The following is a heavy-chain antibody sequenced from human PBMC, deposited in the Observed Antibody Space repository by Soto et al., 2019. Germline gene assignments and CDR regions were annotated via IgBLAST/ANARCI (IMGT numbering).Heavy chain of an antibody. CDR1: GFTFSSYW. CDR3: ARKGPMSMDV. Sequence: GGSLRLSCAASGFTFSSYWMHWVRQAPGKGLVWVSRVNNDGSNANYADSVKGRFTISRDNAKNTLYLQMNSLRAEDTAVYYCARKGPMSMDVWGKGTTVTVSS. J-gene: IGHJ6*03. V-gene: IGHV3-74*01. CDR2: VNNDGSNA.